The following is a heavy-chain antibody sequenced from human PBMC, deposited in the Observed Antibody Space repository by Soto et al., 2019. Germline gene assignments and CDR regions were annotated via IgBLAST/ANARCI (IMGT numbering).Heavy chain of an antibody. CDR2: IYSSGST. V-gene: IGHV3-66*01. J-gene: IGHJ6*03. Sequence: PGGSLRLSCAASGFTVSSNYMSWVRQAPGKGLEWVSVIYSSGSTYYADSVKGRFTISRDNSKNTLYLQMNSLRAEDTAVYYCAREMHYDFWSFPFQDADSYYIYVCGQRATVTVS. CDR1: GFTVSSNY. D-gene: IGHD3-3*01. CDR3: AREMHYDFWSFPFQDADSYYIYV.